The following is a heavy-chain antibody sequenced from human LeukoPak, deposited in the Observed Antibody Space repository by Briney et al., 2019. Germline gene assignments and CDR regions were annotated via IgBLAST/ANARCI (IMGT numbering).Heavy chain of an antibody. CDR1: GGSISSYY. D-gene: IGHD2-15*01. J-gene: IGHJ3*02. V-gene: IGHV4-59*01. CDR3: ARAGAGYCSGGSCDDAFDI. Sequence: SETLSLTCTVSGGSISSYYWSWIRQPPGKGLEWIGYIYYSGSTNYNPSLKSRVTISVDTSKNQFSLKLSSVTAADTAVYHCARAGAGYCSGGSCDDAFDIWGQGTMVTVSS. CDR2: IYYSGST.